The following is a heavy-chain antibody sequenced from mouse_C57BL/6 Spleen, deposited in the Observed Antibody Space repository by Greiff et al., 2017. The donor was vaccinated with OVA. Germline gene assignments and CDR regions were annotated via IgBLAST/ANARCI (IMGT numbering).Heavy chain of an antibody. CDR2: IDPETGGT. CDR3: TRPPRLLRYFDY. D-gene: IGHD1-1*01. CDR1: GYTFTDYE. V-gene: IGHV1-15*01. J-gene: IGHJ2*01. Sequence: VQLQQSGAELVRPGASVTLSCKASGYTFTDYEMHWVKQTPVHGLEWIGAIDPETGGTAYNQKFKGKAILTADKSSSTAYMELRSLTSEDSAVYYCTRPPRLLRYFDYWGQGTTLTVSS.